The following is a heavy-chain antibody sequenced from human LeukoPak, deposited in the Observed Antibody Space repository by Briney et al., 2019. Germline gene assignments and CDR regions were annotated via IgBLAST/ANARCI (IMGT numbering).Heavy chain of an antibody. V-gene: IGHV1-8*01. Sequence: ASVKVSCKASGYTFSSYDINWVRQATGQGLEWMGWMNPNSGNTGYAQKFQGRVTMTRNTSINTAYMELSSLRSEDTAVYYCARGKGYCSGGSCYSAYQYYHMDVWGKGTTVTISS. CDR3: ARGKGYCSGGSCYSAYQYYHMDV. CDR2: MNPNSGNT. CDR1: GYTFSSYD. D-gene: IGHD2-15*01. J-gene: IGHJ6*03.